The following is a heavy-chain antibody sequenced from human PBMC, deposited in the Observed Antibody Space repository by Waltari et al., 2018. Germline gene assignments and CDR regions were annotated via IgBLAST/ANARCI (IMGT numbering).Heavy chain of an antibody. D-gene: IGHD6-13*01. CDR1: GYSINSGYY. CDR3: ARLGGRGSSSWYPYYFDY. V-gene: IGHV4-38-2*01. CDR2: SYHSGGT. Sequence: QVQLQESGPGLVKPSETLSLTCAVSGYSINSGYYWGWIRLPPGKGLEWLGRSYHSGGTYTNPALKSRVTISVDTSKNQFSLKLSSVTAADTAMYYCARLGGRGSSSWYPYYFDYWGQGTLVTVSS. J-gene: IGHJ4*02.